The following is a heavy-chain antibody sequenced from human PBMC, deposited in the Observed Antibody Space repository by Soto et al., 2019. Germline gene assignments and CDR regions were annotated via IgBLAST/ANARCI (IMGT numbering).Heavy chain of an antibody. CDR2: IYFSGST. J-gene: IGHJ4*01. D-gene: IGHD3-22*01. V-gene: IGHV4-31*11. Sequence: LACAASGGTVCSAGFYGTWNSQHPGKGLEWIGYIYFSGSTDYNPSHKRRCTISEDTSKNRFSLRLSSLTASYTAMYNSARGGYYEDRSAYSGVDDFEYWGHGLLDTGSS. CDR3: ARGGYYEDRSAYSGVDDFEY. CDR1: GGTVCSAGFY.